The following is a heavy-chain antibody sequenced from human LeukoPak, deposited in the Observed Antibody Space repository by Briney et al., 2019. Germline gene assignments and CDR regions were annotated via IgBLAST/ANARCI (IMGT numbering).Heavy chain of an antibody. CDR3: ARGRWQLAQYYFDY. V-gene: IGHV1-69*06. D-gene: IGHD6-6*01. CDR2: IIPIFGTA. J-gene: IGHJ4*02. Sequence: SVKVPCKASGYTFTSYDINWVRQATGQGLEWMGGIIPIFGTANYAQKFQGRVTITADKSTSTAYMELSSLRSEDTAVYYCARGRWQLAQYYFDYWGQGTLVTVSS. CDR1: GYTFTSYD.